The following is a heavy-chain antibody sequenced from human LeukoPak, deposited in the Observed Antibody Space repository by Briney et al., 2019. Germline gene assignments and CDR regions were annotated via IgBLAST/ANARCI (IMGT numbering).Heavy chain of an antibody. CDR3: AKIDRTYCSRSSCYALDY. J-gene: IGHJ4*02. D-gene: IGHD2-2*01. CDR1: GYSFASYW. Sequence: GESLKISCKGSGYSFASYWIGWVRQMPGKGLEWMGIIYPDDSDTKYSPSFQGQVTISADKSISTAYLQWSSLKASDTAMYYCAKIDRTYCSRSSCYALDYWGQGTLVTVSS. CDR2: IYPDDSDT. V-gene: IGHV5-51*01.